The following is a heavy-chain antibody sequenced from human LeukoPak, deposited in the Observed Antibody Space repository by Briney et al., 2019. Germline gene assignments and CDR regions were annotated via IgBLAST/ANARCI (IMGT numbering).Heavy chain of an antibody. J-gene: IGHJ4*02. D-gene: IGHD6-19*01. CDR3: ARRPSGWYFDY. Sequence: SETLSLTCTVSGGSISSSSYYWGWIRQPPGKGLEWIGSIYYSGSTYYNPSLKSRVTISVDTSKNQFSLKLSSVTAADTAVYYCARRPSGWYFDYWGQGTLVTVSS. CDR2: IYYSGST. V-gene: IGHV4-39*07. CDR1: GGSISSSSYY.